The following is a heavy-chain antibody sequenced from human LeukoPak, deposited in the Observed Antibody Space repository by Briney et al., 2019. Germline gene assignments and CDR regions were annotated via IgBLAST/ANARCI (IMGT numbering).Heavy chain of an antibody. D-gene: IGHD1-26*01. Sequence: SETLSLTCAVYGGSFSGYYWSWIRQPPGKGLEWIGEINHSGSTNYNPSLKSRVTISVDTSKNQFSLKLSSVTAADTAVYYCARWSSWGYYYGMDVWGQGTTVTVSS. CDR1: GGSFSGYY. CDR3: ARWSSWGYYYGMDV. J-gene: IGHJ6*02. CDR2: INHSGST. V-gene: IGHV4-34*01.